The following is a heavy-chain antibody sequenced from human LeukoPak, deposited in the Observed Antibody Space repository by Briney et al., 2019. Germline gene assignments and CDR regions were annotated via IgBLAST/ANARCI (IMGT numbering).Heavy chain of an antibody. CDR2: INPNSCGT. CDR3: ARDLPYGDYEPDY. D-gene: IGHD4-17*01. V-gene: IGHV1-2*02. Sequence: ASVKVSCKASGYTFTGYFMHWVRQAPGQGLEWMGWINPNSCGTNYAQKFQGRVTMARDTSISTAYMELSRLRSDDTAVYYCARDLPYGDYEPDYWGQGTLVTVSS. J-gene: IGHJ4*02. CDR1: GYTFTGYF.